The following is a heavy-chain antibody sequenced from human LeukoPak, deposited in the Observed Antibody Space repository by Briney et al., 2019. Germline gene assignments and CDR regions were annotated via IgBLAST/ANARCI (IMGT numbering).Heavy chain of an antibody. CDR3: TLGYGSGSYNY. V-gene: IGHV4-59*01. Sequence: SETLSLTCTVSGGSISSYYWSWIRQPPGKGLEWIGYIYYSGSTNYNPSLKSRVTISVDTSKNKFSLKLSSVTAADTAVYYCTLGYGSGSYNYWGRGTLVTVSS. CDR2: IYYSGST. J-gene: IGHJ4*02. D-gene: IGHD3-10*01. CDR1: GGSISSYY.